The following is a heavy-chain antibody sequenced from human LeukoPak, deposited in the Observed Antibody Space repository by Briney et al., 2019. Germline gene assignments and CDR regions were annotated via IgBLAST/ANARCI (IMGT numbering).Heavy chain of an antibody. J-gene: IGHJ6*03. CDR1: GFTFSSYW. Sequence: GGSLRLSCAASGFTFSSYWMSWVRQAPGKGLERVANIKPDGSEKYYVDSVKGRFTISRDNAKNSLYLQMNSLRAEDTAVYYCARAKSDSSSWLPDYYYYYYMDVWGKGTTVTVSS. CDR3: ARAKSDSSSWLPDYYYYYYMDV. V-gene: IGHV3-7*01. CDR2: IKPDGSEK. D-gene: IGHD6-13*01.